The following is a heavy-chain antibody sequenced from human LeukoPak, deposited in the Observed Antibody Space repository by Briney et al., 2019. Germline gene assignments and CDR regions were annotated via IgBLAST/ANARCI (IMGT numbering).Heavy chain of an antibody. V-gene: IGHV3-48*04. CDR2: ISSSSSTI. CDR1: GFNFSSYS. J-gene: IGHJ4*02. D-gene: IGHD1-26*01. Sequence: QPGGSLRLSCAASGFNFSSYSMNWVRQAPGKGLEWVSYISSSSSTIYYADSVKGRFTISRDNAKNSLYLQMNSLRAEDTAVYYCARVKVGATPVGFDYWGQGTLVTVSS. CDR3: ARVKVGATPVGFDY.